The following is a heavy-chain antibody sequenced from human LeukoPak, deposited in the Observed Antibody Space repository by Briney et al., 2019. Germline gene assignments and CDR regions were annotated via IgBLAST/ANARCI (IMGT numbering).Heavy chain of an antibody. Sequence: GGSLRLSCAASGFTFSDYYMICIRQAPGKGLEWVSYISSSGSTIYYADSVKGRFTISRDNAKNSLYLQMNSLRAEDTAVYYCARGYYYDSSGYYPFDYWGQGTLVTVSS. CDR1: GFTFSDYY. D-gene: IGHD3-22*01. V-gene: IGHV3-11*01. CDR3: ARGYYYDSSGYYPFDY. CDR2: ISSSGSTI. J-gene: IGHJ4*02.